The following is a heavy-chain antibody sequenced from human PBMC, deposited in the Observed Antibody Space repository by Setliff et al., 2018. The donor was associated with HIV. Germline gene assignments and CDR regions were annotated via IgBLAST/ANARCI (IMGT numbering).Heavy chain of an antibody. J-gene: IGHJ6*03. Sequence: GGSLRLSCTGSGFTFGDYPMSWVRQAPGKGLEWVGFIRNKGYGGTTEYAASVKGRFTISRDDSKSIAYLQMNSLKTEDTAVYYCTRAPYSGGWSYYMDVWGKGTTVTVSS. CDR2: IRNKGYGGTT. D-gene: IGHD6-19*01. V-gene: IGHV3-49*04. CDR3: TRAPYSGGWSYYMDV. CDR1: GFTFGDYP.